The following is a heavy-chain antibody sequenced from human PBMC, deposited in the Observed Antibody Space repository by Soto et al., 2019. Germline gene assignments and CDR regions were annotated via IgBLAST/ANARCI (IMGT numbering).Heavy chain of an antibody. Sequence: SETLSLTCTFSCGSIISYYWRWIRQSPGRGLEWIGYVHYSGTTNYNPSLKSRVAMSLDSSKRQFSLTLNSVTAADTAVYYCAGGTALIYGDYPGAGYFDFWGQGIQVTVSS. V-gene: IGHV4-59*01. CDR2: VHYSGTT. J-gene: IGHJ4*02. CDR3: AGGTALIYGDYPGAGYFDF. CDR1: CGSIISYY. D-gene: IGHD4-17*01.